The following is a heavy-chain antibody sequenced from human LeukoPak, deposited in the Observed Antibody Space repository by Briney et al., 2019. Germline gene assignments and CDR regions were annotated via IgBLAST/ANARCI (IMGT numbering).Heavy chain of an antibody. V-gene: IGHV3-21*01. D-gene: IGHD3-9*01. CDR1: GFSFSSYS. CDR2: ISSSSSYI. CDR3: ARLGYDVLTGYHPFDY. J-gene: IGHJ4*02. Sequence: GGSLRLSCAASGFSFSSYSMNWVRQAPGKGLKWVSSISSSSSYIHYADSVKGRFTISRDNAKNSVYLEMSSLRAEDTAVYYCARLGYDVLTGYHPFDYWGQGTLVTVSS.